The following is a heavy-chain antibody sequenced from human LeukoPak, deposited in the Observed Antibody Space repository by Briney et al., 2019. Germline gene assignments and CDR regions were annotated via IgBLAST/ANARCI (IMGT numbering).Heavy chain of an antibody. J-gene: IGHJ3*02. CDR3: ARPIVATMYVFDI. CDR2: INPNSGGT. CDR1: GYTFTVYY. D-gene: IGHD5-12*01. V-gene: IGHV1-2*02. Sequence: GASVTVSCKASGYTFTVYYMHWVRQAPGQGLEWMGWINPNSGGTNYAQKFQGRVTMTRDTSTSTAYMELSRLRSDDTAVYYCARPIVATMYVFDIWGQGTMVTVSS.